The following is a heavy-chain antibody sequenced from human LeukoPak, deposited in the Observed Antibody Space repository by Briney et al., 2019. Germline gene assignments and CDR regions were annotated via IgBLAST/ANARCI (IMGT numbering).Heavy chain of an antibody. Sequence: GGSLRLSCAASGFTFSSYGMHWVRQAPGKGLEWVAFIRYDGSNKYYADSVKGRFTISRDNSKNTLYLQMNSLRAEDTAVYYCARVAAAGKGGDYFDYWGQGTLVTVSS. CDR1: GFTFSSYG. D-gene: IGHD6-13*01. CDR3: ARVAAAGKGGDYFDY. V-gene: IGHV3-30*02. CDR2: IRYDGSNK. J-gene: IGHJ4*02.